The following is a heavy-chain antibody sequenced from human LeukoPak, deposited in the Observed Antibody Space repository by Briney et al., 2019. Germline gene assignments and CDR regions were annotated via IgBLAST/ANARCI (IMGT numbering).Heavy chain of an antibody. CDR2: ITPIFGTA. J-gene: IGHJ5*02. Sequence: GSSVKVSCKASGCTFSSYANSWVRQAPGQGLEWMGRITPIFGTANYAQKFQGRVTITADKSTSTAYMELSSLRSEDTAVYYCARDGHYYDSSGYYYDWFDPWGQGTLVTVSS. V-gene: IGHV1-69*06. CDR1: GCTFSSYA. D-gene: IGHD3-22*01. CDR3: ARDGHYYDSSGYYYDWFDP.